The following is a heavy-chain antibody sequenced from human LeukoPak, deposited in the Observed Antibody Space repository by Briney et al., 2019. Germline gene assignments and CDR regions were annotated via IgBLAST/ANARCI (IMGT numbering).Heavy chain of an antibody. CDR1: GGSLSSYY. Sequence: SETLSLTCTVSGGSLSSYYWSWIRQPPGKGLEWIGYIYYSGSTNYNPSLKSRVTISVDTSKNQFSLKLSSVTAADTAVYYCARHGLWSYPYWGQGTLVTVSS. CDR2: IYYSGST. CDR3: ARHGLWSYPY. D-gene: IGHD3-3*01. J-gene: IGHJ4*02. V-gene: IGHV4-59*08.